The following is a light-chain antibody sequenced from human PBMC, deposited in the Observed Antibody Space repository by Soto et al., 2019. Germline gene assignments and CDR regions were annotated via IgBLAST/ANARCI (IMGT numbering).Light chain of an antibody. CDR3: QQYAESPLT. J-gene: IGKJ4*01. CDR2: GAS. CDR1: QSIGKSY. Sequence: ETVLTQSPGTLSLFPGVGAPLSCSASQSIGKSYLAWFQHKPGQAPRFLSYGASTRATGIPDRCRGSGSGTEFTLTVSRLESEDFEVYYCQQYAESPLTFGGGTKVDIK. V-gene: IGKV3-20*01.